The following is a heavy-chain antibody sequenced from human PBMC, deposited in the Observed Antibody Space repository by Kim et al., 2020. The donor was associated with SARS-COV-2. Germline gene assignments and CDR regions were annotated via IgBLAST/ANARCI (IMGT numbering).Heavy chain of an antibody. CDR2: IYSGGST. D-gene: IGHD3-22*01. Sequence: GGSLRLSCAASGFTVSSNDMSWVRQAPGKGLEWVSVIYSGGSTYYADSVKGRFTISRDNSKNTLYLQMNSLRAEDTAMYYCARVGYKDAFDIWGQGTMVTVSS. J-gene: IGHJ3*02. CDR3: ARVGYKDAFDI. CDR1: GFTVSSND. V-gene: IGHV3-53*01.